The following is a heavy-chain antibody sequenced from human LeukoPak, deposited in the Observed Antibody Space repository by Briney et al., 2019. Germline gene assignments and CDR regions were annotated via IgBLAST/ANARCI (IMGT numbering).Heavy chain of an antibody. D-gene: IGHD6-19*01. CDR1: GGSISSYY. Sequence: PSGTLSLTCTVSGGSISSYYRSWIRQPPGKGLEWIGYIYYSGSTNYNPSLKSRVTISVDTTKNQFSLKLSSVTAADTAVYYCARVGIAVAGLDYWGQGTLVTVSS. CDR2: IYYSGST. V-gene: IGHV4-59*01. J-gene: IGHJ4*02. CDR3: ARVGIAVAGLDY.